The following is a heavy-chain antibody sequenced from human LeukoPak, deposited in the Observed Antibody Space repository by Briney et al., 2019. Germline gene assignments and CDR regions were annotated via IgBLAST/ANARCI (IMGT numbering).Heavy chain of an antibody. D-gene: IGHD3-22*01. CDR3: AIYDSSGPRSLGISA. CDR2: INPNSGDT. V-gene: IGHV1-2*06. Sequence: GASVKVSCRASGYTFTGYHIHWVRQAPGQGLEWMGRINPNSGDTNYAQNFQGRVTMTRDTSINTAYMELSSLRSEDTAVYYCAIYDSSGPRSLGISAWGQGTLVTVSS. J-gene: IGHJ5*02. CDR1: GYTFTGYH.